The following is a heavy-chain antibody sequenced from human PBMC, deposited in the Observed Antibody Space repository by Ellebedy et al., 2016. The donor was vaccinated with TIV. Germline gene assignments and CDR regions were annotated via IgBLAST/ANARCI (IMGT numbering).Heavy chain of an antibody. J-gene: IGHJ5*02. Sequence: GESLKISCAASGFTFSDYYMSWIRQAPGKGPEWVSYIDNSGSTMYYADSVKGRFTISRDNAKNSLYLQMNSLRAEDTAVYYCARDNTYDSWGQGTLVTVSS. D-gene: IGHD3-3*01. CDR1: GFTFSDYY. CDR3: ARDNTYDS. V-gene: IGHV3-11*04. CDR2: IDNSGSTM.